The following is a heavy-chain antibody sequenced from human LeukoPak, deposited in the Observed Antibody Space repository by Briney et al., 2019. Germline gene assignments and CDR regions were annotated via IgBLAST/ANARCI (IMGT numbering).Heavy chain of an antibody. D-gene: IGHD3-10*01. CDR1: GGTFSSYA. Sequence: VASVKVSCKASGGTFSSYAICWVRQAPGQGLEWMGRIIPILGIANYAQKFQGRVTITADKSTSTAYMELSSLRSEDTAVYYCAGAYYGSGETLDYWGQGTLVTVSS. CDR3: AGAYYGSGETLDY. J-gene: IGHJ4*02. V-gene: IGHV1-69*04. CDR2: IIPILGIA.